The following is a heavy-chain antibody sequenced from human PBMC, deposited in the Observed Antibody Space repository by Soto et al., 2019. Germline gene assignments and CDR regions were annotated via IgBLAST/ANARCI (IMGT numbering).Heavy chain of an antibody. CDR1: GGSISSYY. Sequence: SETLSLTCTVSGGSISSYYWNWIRQPAGKGLEWIGRIYSRGSTKYNPSLKSRVTMSIDTSKNQFSLKLRSVTAADTAVYYCLRDGGPTGYYVMDVWGQGTKVTVS. J-gene: IGHJ6*02. V-gene: IGHV4-4*07. D-gene: IGHD3-16*01. CDR2: IYSRGST. CDR3: LRDGGPTGYYVMDV.